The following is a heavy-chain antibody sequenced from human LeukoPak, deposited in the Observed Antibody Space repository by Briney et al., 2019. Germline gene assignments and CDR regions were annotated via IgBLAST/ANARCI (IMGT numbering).Heavy chain of an antibody. CDR1: GYSFTSYY. J-gene: IGHJ4*02. CDR2: IIPIFGTA. CDR3: ARTPSIAARKGTGYYFDY. D-gene: IGHD6-6*01. Sequence: GASVKVSCKASGYSFTSYYMHWVRQAPGQGLEWMGGIIPIFGTANYAQKFQGRVTITTDESTSTAYMELSSLRSEDTAVYYCARTPSIAARKGTGYYFDYWGQGTLVTVSS. V-gene: IGHV1-69*05.